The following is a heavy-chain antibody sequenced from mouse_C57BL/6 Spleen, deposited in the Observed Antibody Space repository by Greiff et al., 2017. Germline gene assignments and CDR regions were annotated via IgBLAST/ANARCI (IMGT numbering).Heavy chain of an antibody. CDR3: AREGITTVPVGAMDY. CDR2: IYPGSGST. D-gene: IGHD1-1*01. CDR1: GYTFTSYW. Sequence: QVQLKQPGAELVKPGASVKMSCKASGYTFTSYWITWVKQRPGQGLEWIGDIYPGSGSTNYNEKFKSKATLTVDTSSSTAYMQLSSLTSEDSAVYYCAREGITTVPVGAMDYWGQGTSVTVSS. J-gene: IGHJ4*01. V-gene: IGHV1-55*01.